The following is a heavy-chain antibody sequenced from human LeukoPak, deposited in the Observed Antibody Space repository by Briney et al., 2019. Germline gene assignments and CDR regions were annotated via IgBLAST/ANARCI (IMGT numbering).Heavy chain of an antibody. CDR2: INHSGST. Sequence: SETLSLTCAVYGGSFSGYYWSWIRQPPGKGLEWIGEINHSGSTNYNPSLKSRVTISVDTSKNQLSLKLSSVTAADTAVYYCARDPHYDSSGYYRGYWGQGTLVTVSS. D-gene: IGHD3-22*01. V-gene: IGHV4-34*01. J-gene: IGHJ4*02. CDR3: ARDPHYDSSGYYRGY. CDR1: GGSFSGYY.